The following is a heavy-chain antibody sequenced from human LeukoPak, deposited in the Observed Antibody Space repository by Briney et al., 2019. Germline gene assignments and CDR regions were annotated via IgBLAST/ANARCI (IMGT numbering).Heavy chain of an antibody. Sequence: GASVKVSCKASGYTFSGYYIHWLRQAPGQGLEWMGWINPNSGGTNYAQKFQGRVTMTRDTSISTAYMELSRLRSDDTAVYYCARDIMGYYGSGSRTENWFDPWGQGTLVTVSS. D-gene: IGHD3-10*01. V-gene: IGHV1-2*02. CDR1: GYTFSGYY. J-gene: IGHJ5*02. CDR2: INPNSGGT. CDR3: ARDIMGYYGSGSRTENWFDP.